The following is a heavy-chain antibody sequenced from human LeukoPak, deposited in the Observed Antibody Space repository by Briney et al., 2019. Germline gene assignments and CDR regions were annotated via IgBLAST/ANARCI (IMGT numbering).Heavy chain of an antibody. V-gene: IGHV4-39*07. D-gene: IGHD2-15*01. J-gene: IGHJ4*02. Sequence: SETLSLTCTVSGGSISTSSYYWGWIRQPPGKGLEWIGSIYYSGTTYYNPSLKSRVTISVDTSKNQFSLKLSSVTAADTAVYYCAGGLGSLLNYWGQGTLVTVSS. CDR1: GGSISTSSYY. CDR2: IYYSGTT. CDR3: AGGLGSLLNY.